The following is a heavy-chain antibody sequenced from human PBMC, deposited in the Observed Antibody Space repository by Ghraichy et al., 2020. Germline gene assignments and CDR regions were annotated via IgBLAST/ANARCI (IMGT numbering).Heavy chain of an antibody. Sequence: SETLSLTCGVHGGSFSDYFWSWIRQPPGKGLEWIGEINHSGATNYSPSLKSRVTISIDTSYNQFSLRLSSVTAADTAVYYCSGSYCRVTSCYSSLYYFGMDVCGQGTTVTVSS. D-gene: IGHD2-2*01. J-gene: IGHJ6*02. CDR3: SGSYCRVTSCYSSLYYFGMDV. CDR2: INHSGAT. CDR1: GGSFSDYF. V-gene: IGHV4-34*01.